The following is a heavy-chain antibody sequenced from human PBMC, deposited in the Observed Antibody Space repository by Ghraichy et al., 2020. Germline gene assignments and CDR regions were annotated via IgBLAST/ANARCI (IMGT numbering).Heavy chain of an antibody. J-gene: IGHJ6*02. CDR1: GFTFSSYS. V-gene: IGHV3-21*01. CDR2: ISSSSSYI. D-gene: IGHD6-6*01. CDR3: ARDVDSSSWGAYYYGMDV. Sequence: GGSLRLSCAASGFTFSSYSMNWVRQAPGKGLEWVSSISSSSSYIYYADSVKGRFTISRDNAKNSLYLQMNSLRAEDTAVYYCARDVDSSSWGAYYYGMDVWGQGTTVTVSS.